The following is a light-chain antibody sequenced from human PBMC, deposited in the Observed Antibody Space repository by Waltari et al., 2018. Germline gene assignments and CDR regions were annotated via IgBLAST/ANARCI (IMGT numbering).Light chain of an antibody. CDR3: QAWDGDTGYV. Sequence: SYELTQPPSVSVSPGQTASITRAGDNLEDRYAFWYQHRPGQTPVLVIFQDSKRPSGIPERFSGSSSGNTATLTISGSQPMDEADYYCQAWDGDTGYVFGAGTRVTVL. CDR1: NLEDRY. V-gene: IGLV3-1*01. CDR2: QDS. J-gene: IGLJ1*01.